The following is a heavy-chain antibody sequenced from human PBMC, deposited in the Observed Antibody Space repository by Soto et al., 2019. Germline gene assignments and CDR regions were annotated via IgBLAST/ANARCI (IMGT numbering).Heavy chain of an antibody. Sequence: SETLSLTCAFSGGSFNDYYWSWIRQPPGKGLEWIGEIKHSGLTNYNSSLKSRITMSVDTTKNRFSLKLSSVTAADTAVYYCARVDSTTWSPDDFDIWGQGTVVTVSS. CDR3: ARVDSTTWSPDDFDI. CDR2: IKHSGLT. J-gene: IGHJ3*02. CDR1: GGSFNDYY. V-gene: IGHV4-34*01. D-gene: IGHD2-2*01.